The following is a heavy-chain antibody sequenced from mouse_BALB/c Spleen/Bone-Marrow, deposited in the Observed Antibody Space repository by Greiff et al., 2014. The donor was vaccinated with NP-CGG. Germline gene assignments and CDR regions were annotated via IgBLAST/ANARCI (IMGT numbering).Heavy chain of an antibody. Sequence: VQLQQSGAEPVKPGASVKLSCTASGFNIKDTYMHWVKQRPEQGLEWIGRIDPANGNTKYDPKFQGRATVTADTSSSTAYLQLSSLTSEDTAVYSCARYYYRTMDYWGQGTSVTVSS. CDR3: ARYYYRTMDY. V-gene: IGHV14-3*02. CDR2: IDPANGNT. CDR1: GFNIKDTY. D-gene: IGHD1-1*01. J-gene: IGHJ4*01.